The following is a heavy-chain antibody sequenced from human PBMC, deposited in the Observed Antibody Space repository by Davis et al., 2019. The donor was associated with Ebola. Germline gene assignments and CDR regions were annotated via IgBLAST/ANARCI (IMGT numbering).Heavy chain of an antibody. CDR2: IIPIFGTA. CDR3: ARGKAVAGTTAGLLYFDY. J-gene: IGHJ4*02. CDR1: GYTFTSYG. D-gene: IGHD6-19*01. Sequence: SVKVSCKASGYTFTSYGISWVRQAPGQGLEWMGGIIPIFGTANYAQKFQGRVTITADESTSTAYMELSSLRSEDTAVYYCARGKAVAGTTAGLLYFDYWGQGTLVTVSS. V-gene: IGHV1-69*13.